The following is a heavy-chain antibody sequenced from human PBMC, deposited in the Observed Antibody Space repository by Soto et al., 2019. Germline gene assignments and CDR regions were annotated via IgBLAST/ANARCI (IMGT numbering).Heavy chain of an antibody. V-gene: IGHV4-34*01. Sequence: SETLSLTCAVYGGSFSGYYWSWIRQPPGKGLEWIGEINHSGSTNYNPSLKSRVTISVDTSKNQFSLKLSSVTAEDTAVYYCARMVGRGLAATLDWGQGTLVTVSS. D-gene: IGHD2-15*01. CDR2: INHSGST. J-gene: IGHJ4*02. CDR1: GGSFSGYY. CDR3: ARMVGRGLAATLD.